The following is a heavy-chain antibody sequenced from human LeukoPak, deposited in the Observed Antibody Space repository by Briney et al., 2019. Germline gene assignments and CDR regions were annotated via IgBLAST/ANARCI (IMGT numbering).Heavy chain of an antibody. Sequence: SETLSLTCAVYGGSFSGYYWSWIRQPPGKGLEWIGEINHSGSTNYNPSLKSRVTISVDTSKNQFSLKLSSVTAADTAVYYCARGRITMIVGGPDYWGQGTLVTVSS. CDR1: GGSFSGYY. J-gene: IGHJ4*02. CDR2: INHSGST. CDR3: ARGRITMIVGGPDY. D-gene: IGHD3-22*01. V-gene: IGHV4-34*01.